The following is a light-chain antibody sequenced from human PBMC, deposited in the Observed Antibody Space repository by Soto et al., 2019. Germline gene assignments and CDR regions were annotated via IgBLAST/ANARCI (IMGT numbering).Light chain of an antibody. V-gene: IGLV2-23*02. CDR2: EVN. Sequence: QSVLTQPASVSGSPGQSITISCTGSSGDVGTYNLVSWYQQHPDKAPKLIIYEVNKRPSGVSDRFSGSESGNAASLTISGLQAEDGADYYCPKKPDNLPVVFGGGTKLTVL. CDR1: SGDVGTYNL. CDR3: PKKPDNLPVV. J-gene: IGLJ2*01.